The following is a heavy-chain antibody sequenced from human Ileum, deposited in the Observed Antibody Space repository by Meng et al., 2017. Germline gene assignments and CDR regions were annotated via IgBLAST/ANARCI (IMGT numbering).Heavy chain of an antibody. CDR1: GGSVSSASYY. V-gene: IGHV4-61*01. CDR2: IHYSGSR. CDR3: ARFYGSGTFEVHDY. J-gene: IGHJ4*02. Sequence: QVLLQESGPGLVMPSETLSLTCNVSGGSVSSASYYWSWIRQPPGKGLEWIGLIHYSGSRNYNPSLKSRVTMSVDTSKNQVSLRLTSVTAADTAVYYCARFYGSGTFEVHDYWGQGTLVTVSS. D-gene: IGHD3-10*01.